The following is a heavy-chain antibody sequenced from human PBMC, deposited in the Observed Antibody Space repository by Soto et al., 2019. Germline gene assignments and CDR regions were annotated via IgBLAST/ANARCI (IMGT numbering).Heavy chain of an antibody. J-gene: IGHJ4*02. CDR2: IYYSGST. CDR3: ARTDYSSSSPSDF. D-gene: IGHD6-6*01. Sequence: ASETLSLTCSVSGGSMNYYYWSWIRQPPGKGLEWIGYIYYSGSTNYNPSLKSRVSMSVDTSKNQFSLRLASVTAADTAVYYCARTDYSSSSPSDFWGLGTLVTVSS. V-gene: IGHV4-59*13. CDR1: GGSMNYYY.